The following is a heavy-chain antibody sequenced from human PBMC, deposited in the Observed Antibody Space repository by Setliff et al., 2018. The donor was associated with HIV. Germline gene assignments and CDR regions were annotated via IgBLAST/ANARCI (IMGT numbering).Heavy chain of an antibody. CDR2: IYQTGSI. V-gene: IGHV4-38-2*02. CDR3: ARQAWHSGRNGYFVDY. D-gene: IGHD2-15*01. CDR1: GYSITNGYY. J-gene: IGHJ4*02. Sequence: SETLSLTCSVSGYSITNGYYWGWFRQSPGKGLEWIATIYQTGSIYYNPSLQNRVTLLLDMSKNQFSLKLSSVTAADTAVYYCARQAWHSGRNGYFVDYWGQGMLVTVSS.